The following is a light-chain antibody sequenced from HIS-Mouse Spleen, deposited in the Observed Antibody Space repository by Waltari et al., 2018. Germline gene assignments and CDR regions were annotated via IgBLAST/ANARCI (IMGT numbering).Light chain of an antibody. J-gene: IGLJ2*01. CDR3: CSYAGSSTVV. V-gene: IGLV2-23*01. CDR1: SSDVGSYNL. Sequence: QSALTQPASVSGSPGQSITISCTGTSSDVGSYNLVSWYQQHPGNAPKLMIYEGSKRRSGVSNRFSGSKSGKTASLTIAGIQAEDEADYYCCSYAGSSTVVFGGGTKLTVL. CDR2: EGS.